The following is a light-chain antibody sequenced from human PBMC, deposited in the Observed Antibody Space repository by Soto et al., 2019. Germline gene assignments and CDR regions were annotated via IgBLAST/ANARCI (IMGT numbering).Light chain of an antibody. V-gene: IGLV2-11*01. J-gene: IGLJ3*02. CDR3: CSYAGSYTWV. CDR2: DVS. Sequence: QSALTQPRSVSGSPGQLVTISCTGTSSDVGGYNYVSWYQQHPGKAPKLMIYDVSKRPSGVPDRFSGSKFGNTASLTISGLQAEDEADYYCCSYAGSYTWVFGGGTKLTVL. CDR1: SSDVGGYNY.